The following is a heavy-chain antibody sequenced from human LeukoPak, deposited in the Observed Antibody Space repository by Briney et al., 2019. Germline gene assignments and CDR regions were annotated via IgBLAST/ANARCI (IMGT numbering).Heavy chain of an antibody. D-gene: IGHD1-14*01. CDR1: GYSFTRYG. J-gene: IGHJ4*02. CDR2: ISAYNGDT. Sequence: ASVKLSCKASGYSFTRYGISWVRQPPGQGLEWIGWISAYNGDTKYAQKLQGRVIMTTNTSTTTAYMELRSLRADDTAVYYCARDDGRIEGDRSLPDDWGRGTLVTV. CDR3: ARDDGRIEGDRSLPDD. V-gene: IGHV1-18*01.